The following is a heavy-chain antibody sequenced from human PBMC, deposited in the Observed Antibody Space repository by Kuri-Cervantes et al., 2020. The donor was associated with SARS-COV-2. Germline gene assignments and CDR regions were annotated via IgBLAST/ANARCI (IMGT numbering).Heavy chain of an antibody. CDR3: ARSPPLGYFDL. V-gene: IGHV3-30-3*01. CDR1: GYSISSGY. CDR2: ISYDGSNK. J-gene: IGHJ2*01. Sequence: LSLTCAVSGYSISSGYYWGWIRQPPGKGLEWVAVISYDGSNKYYADSVKGRFTISRDNSKNTLYLQMNSLRAEDTAVYYCARSPPLGYFDLWGRGTLVTVSS.